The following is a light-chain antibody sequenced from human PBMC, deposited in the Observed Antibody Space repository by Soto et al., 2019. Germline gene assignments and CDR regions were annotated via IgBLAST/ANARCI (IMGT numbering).Light chain of an antibody. CDR2: DAS. J-gene: IGKJ5*01. CDR1: QSVSSY. Sequence: EIVLTQSPATLSLSPGERATLSFRASQSVSSYLAWYQQKPGQAPRLLIYDASNRATGIPARFSGSGSGTDFTLIISSLEPEDFAVYYCQQRSNCPPITFGQGTRLEI. CDR3: QQRSNCPPIT. V-gene: IGKV3-11*01.